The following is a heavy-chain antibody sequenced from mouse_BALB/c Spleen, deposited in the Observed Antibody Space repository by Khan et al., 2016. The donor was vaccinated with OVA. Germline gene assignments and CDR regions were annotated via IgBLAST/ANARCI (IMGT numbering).Heavy chain of an antibody. Sequence: QVQLKQSGPGLVAPSQSLSITCTVSGFSLTSYGVHWVRQPPGKGLEWLGVIWTGGSTNYNSALMSRLCITKDNSKSQVFLQMNSLQTDDTAMYYCSRYYGNYSWYFDVWGAGTTVTVSS. J-gene: IGHJ1*01. CDR2: IWTGGST. D-gene: IGHD2-1*01. CDR3: SRYYGNYSWYFDV. CDR1: GFSLTSYG. V-gene: IGHV2-9*02.